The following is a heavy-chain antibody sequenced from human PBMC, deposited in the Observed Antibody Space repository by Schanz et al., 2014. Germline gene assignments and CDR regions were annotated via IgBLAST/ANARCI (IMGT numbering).Heavy chain of an antibody. CDR2: INSDGTKR. CDR3: ARDHTTESYYSAGPPIDY. D-gene: IGHD1-26*01. Sequence: VQLVASGGGLVQPGGSLRLSCAASGFAFSSYGMNWVRQAPGKGLEWVAFINSDGTKRFYADSVKGRFTISRDNSKNTLFLQMNSLRAEDTAVYYCARDHTTESYYSAGPPIDYWGQGTLLTVSS. J-gene: IGHJ4*02. V-gene: IGHV3-33*08. CDR1: GFAFSSYG.